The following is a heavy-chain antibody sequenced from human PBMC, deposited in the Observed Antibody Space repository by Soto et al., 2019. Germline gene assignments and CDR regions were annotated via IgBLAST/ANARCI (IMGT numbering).Heavy chain of an antibody. J-gene: IGHJ6*02. CDR1: GGSFSGYY. CDR2: INHSGST. CDR3: ARGPSSSWGYGMDV. Sequence: LSLTCAVYGGSFSGYYWSWIRQPPGKGLEWIGEINHSGSTNYNPSLKSRVTISVDTSKNQFSLKLSSVTAADTAVYYCARGPSSSWGYGMDVWGQGTTVTVSS. V-gene: IGHV4-34*01. D-gene: IGHD6-13*01.